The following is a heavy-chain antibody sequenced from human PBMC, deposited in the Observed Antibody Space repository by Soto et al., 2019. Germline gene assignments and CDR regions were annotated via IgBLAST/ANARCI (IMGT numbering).Heavy chain of an antibody. J-gene: IGHJ3*02. CDR1: GFTVSSNY. Sequence: GGSLRLSCAASGFTVSSNYMSWVRQAPGKGLEWVSVIYSGGSTYYADSVKGRFTISRDNSKNTLYLQMNSLRAEDTAVYYCARDPDRTVGVCGGDCYADAFDIWGQGTMVTVSS. V-gene: IGHV3-66*01. CDR2: IYSGGST. CDR3: ARDPDRTVGVCGGDCYADAFDI. D-gene: IGHD2-21*02.